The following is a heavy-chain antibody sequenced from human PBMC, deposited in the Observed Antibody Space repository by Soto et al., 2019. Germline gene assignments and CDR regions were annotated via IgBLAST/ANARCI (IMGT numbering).Heavy chain of an antibody. CDR2: IYYSGST. Sequence: PSQPLSLTCPFSCCPIGGHYWSWIRQPPGKGLEWIGYIYYSGSTNYNPSLKSRVTISVDTSKNQFSLKLSSVTAADTAVYYCARRWGRSFDYWGKGTLVTVSS. CDR3: ARRWGRSFDY. CDR1: CCPIGGHY. D-gene: IGHD2-15*01. V-gene: IGHV4-59*08. J-gene: IGHJ4*02.